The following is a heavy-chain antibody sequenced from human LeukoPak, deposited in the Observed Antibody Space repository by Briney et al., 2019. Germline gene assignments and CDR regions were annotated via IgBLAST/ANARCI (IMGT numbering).Heavy chain of an antibody. CDR1: GASITNDDHY. V-gene: IGHV4-31*03. CDR3: ARDRVNRWFYY. Sequence: PSQTLSLTCTVSGASITNDDHYVSWIRQFPGRGLEWIGNIYNSGTTFYNPSLVSRVTISVDTSTNRLTLKLASVTAADTAVYYCARDRVNRWFYYWGHGTLVTVSS. J-gene: IGHJ4*01. CDR2: IYNSGTT. D-gene: IGHD2/OR15-2a*01.